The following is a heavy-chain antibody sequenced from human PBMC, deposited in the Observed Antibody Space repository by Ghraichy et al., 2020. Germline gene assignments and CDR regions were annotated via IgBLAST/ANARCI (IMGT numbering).Heavy chain of an antibody. Sequence: TWLRQAPGQGLEWMGWINSYNGDTKYAQKVQGRVTMTTDTSTSTAYMELRSLRSDDTAVYYCARGGPYCSGGVCYFLDSWGQGTLVTVS. D-gene: IGHD2-8*02. CDR3: ARGGPYCSGGVCYFLDS. CDR2: INSYNGDT. J-gene: IGHJ4*02. V-gene: IGHV1-18*01.